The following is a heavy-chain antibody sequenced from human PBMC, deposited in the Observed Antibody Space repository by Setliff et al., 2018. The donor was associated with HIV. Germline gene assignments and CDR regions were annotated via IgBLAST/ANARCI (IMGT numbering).Heavy chain of an antibody. CDR3: ARDMDYSNPDY. CDR1: GYMFTSYG. J-gene: IGHJ4*02. D-gene: IGHD4-4*01. Sequence: ASVKVSCKASGYMFTSYGIGWVRQAPGQGLEWMAWISTCNGNTNYAPQFQGRVSVTTDTATSTVHMELRSLRSDDTAMYYCARDMDYSNPDYWGQGTLVTVSS. V-gene: IGHV1-18*01. CDR2: ISTCNGNT.